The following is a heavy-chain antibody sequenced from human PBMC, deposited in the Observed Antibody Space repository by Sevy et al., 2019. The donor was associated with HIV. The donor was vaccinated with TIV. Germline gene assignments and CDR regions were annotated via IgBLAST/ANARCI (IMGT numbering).Heavy chain of an antibody. Sequence: GGSLRLSCAASGFTFSSYAMSWVRQAPGKGLEWVSAISGSGGSTYYADSVKGRFTISRDNSKNTLYLQMNSLRAEDTAVYYCAKGTPAYYYDSSGHVGDYWGQGTLVTVSS. CDR3: AKGTPAYYYDSSGHVGDY. V-gene: IGHV3-23*01. D-gene: IGHD3-22*01. J-gene: IGHJ4*02. CDR2: ISGSGGST. CDR1: GFTFSSYA.